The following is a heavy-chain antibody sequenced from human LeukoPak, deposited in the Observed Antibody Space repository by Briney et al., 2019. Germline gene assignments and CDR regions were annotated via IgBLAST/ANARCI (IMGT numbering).Heavy chain of an antibody. J-gene: IGHJ4*02. D-gene: IGHD3-16*01. V-gene: IGHV3-30*02. CDR2: IRSDGNNK. Sequence: GGSLRLSCAASGFTFSNYDMHWVRQAPGKGLEWVAFIRSDGNNKYYAEFVKGRFTISRDNSRNTLYMQMNSLRAEDTAVYYCANRPDYPYYLDYWGQGTLVTVSS. CDR1: GFTFSNYD. CDR3: ANRPDYPYYLDY.